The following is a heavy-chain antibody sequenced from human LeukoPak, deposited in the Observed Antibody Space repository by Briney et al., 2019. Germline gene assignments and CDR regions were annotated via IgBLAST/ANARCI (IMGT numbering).Heavy chain of an antibody. J-gene: IGHJ5*02. CDR2: ISSSSSYI. CDR3: ATVAYNSRGYYDP. V-gene: IGHV3-21*01. Sequence: GGSLRLSCVASGFTFSGYSMNWVRRAPGKGLEWVSSISSSSSYIYYADSVRGRFTISRDNTKNSLFLQMSSLRVEDTAVYYCATVAYNSRGYYDPWFLRTLVRVPS. D-gene: IGHD3-22*01. CDR1: GFTFSGYS.